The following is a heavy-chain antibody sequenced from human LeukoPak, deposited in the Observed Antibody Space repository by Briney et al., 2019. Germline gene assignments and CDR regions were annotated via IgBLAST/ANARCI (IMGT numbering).Heavy chain of an antibody. Sequence: PSETLSLTCTVSGGSISSGSYYWSWIRQPAGKGLEWIGRIYTSGSTNYNPSLKSRATISVDTSKNQFSLKLSSVTAADTAVYYCARGSWSTSLSFDYWGQGTLVTVSS. J-gene: IGHJ4*02. CDR2: IYTSGST. CDR3: ARGSWSTSLSFDY. D-gene: IGHD2/OR15-2a*01. CDR1: GGSISSGSYY. V-gene: IGHV4-61*02.